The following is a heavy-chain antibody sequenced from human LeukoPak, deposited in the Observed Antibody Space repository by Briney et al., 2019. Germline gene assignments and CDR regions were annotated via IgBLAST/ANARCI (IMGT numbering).Heavy chain of an antibody. D-gene: IGHD6-6*01. J-gene: IGHJ4*02. CDR3: ARGRVAARPRFDY. CDR1: GYSISRAYS. CDR2: INHSGST. V-gene: IGHV4-38-2*02. Sequence: SETLSLTCSVSGYSISRAYSWGWVRQPPGKGLEWIGEINHSGSTNYNPSLKSRVTISVDTSKNQFSLKLSSVTAADTAVYYCARGRVAARPRFDYWGQGTLVTVSS.